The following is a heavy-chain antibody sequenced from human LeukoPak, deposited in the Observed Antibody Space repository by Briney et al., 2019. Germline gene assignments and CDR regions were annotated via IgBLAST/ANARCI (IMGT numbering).Heavy chain of an antibody. D-gene: IGHD3-16*01. V-gene: IGHV1-2*06. CDR3: ASWDKNTAGFWGGAFDI. CDR1: GYTFTGYY. CDR2: INPNSGGT. Sequence: ASVKVSCKASGYTFTGYYMHWVRQAPGQGLEWMGRINPNSGGTNYAQKFQGRVTISVDTSKNQFSLKLSSVTAADTAVYYCASWDKNTAGFWGGAFDIWGQGTMVTVSS. J-gene: IGHJ3*02.